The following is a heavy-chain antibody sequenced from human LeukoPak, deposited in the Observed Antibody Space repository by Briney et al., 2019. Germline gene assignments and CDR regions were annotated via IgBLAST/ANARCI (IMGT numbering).Heavy chain of an antibody. V-gene: IGHV4-61*02. CDR1: GGSISSGSYY. D-gene: IGHD5-18*01. CDR3: ARGTWIQLWRDHDAFDI. Sequence: SQTLSLTCTVSGGSISSGSYYWSWIRQPAGKGLEWIGRIYNSGSTNYNPSLKSRVTISVDTSKNQFSLKLSSVTAADTAVYYCARGTWIQLWRDHDAFDIWGQGTMVTVSS. CDR2: IYNSGST. J-gene: IGHJ3*02.